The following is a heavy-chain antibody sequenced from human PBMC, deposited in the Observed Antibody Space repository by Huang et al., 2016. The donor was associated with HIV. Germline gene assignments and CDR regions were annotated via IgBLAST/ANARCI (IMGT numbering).Heavy chain of an antibody. CDR1: GGTFSRYT. J-gene: IGHJ4*02. V-gene: IGHV1-69*01. CDR3: ARVGLETTVTTSKYYFDY. Sequence: QVQLVQSGAEVKKPGSSVKVSCKASGGTFSRYTISWVRQAPGQGLEWMGGSIPMFGTATYAQKFQGRVTITADESTSTAYMELSSLRSEDTAVYYCARVGLETTVTTSKYYFDYWGQGTLVTVSS. CDR2: SIPMFGTA. D-gene: IGHD4-17*01.